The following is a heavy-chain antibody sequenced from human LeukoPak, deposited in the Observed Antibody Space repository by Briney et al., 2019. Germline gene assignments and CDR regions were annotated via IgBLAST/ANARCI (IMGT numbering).Heavy chain of an antibody. CDR2: IYSGGST. D-gene: IGHD5-18*01. Sequence: PGGSLRLSCAASGFTFSSYWMSWVRQAPGKGLEWVSVIYSGGSTYYADTVKGRFTISRDNSKNTLYLQMNILRAEDTAVYYCARGEGYSYAPEYFDYWGQGTLVTVSA. J-gene: IGHJ4*02. CDR1: GFTFSSYW. V-gene: IGHV3-53*01. CDR3: ARGEGYSYAPEYFDY.